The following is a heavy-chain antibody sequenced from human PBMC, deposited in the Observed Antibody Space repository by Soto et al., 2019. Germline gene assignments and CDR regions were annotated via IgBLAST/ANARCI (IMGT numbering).Heavy chain of an antibody. D-gene: IGHD6-13*01. CDR2: ISNGGSDQ. Sequence: QVQLVESGGGVVQPGRSLRLSCAASGFTFNTYGMHWVRQAPGKGLEWVAVISNGGSDQYYGDSVKGRFTVSRDNSKNTMSLQMNSLRPEDTAVYYCAKRFSASWSIESWGQGTLVLVSS. V-gene: IGHV3-30*18. CDR3: AKRFSASWSIES. J-gene: IGHJ5*01. CDR1: GFTFNTYG.